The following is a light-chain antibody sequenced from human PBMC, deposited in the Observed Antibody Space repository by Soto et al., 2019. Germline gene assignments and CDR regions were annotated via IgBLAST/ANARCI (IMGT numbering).Light chain of an antibody. Sequence: EIVLTQSPGTLSMSPGERATLSCRASQSLTNNYLAWFQQKPGQAPRLLIYGASNRPTDIPDRFSGSGSGTDFSLTISRLEPEDFAVYYCQQRSNWPRTFGQGTKVEIK. J-gene: IGKJ1*01. CDR3: QQRSNWPRT. CDR1: QSLTNNY. V-gene: IGKV3D-20*02. CDR2: GAS.